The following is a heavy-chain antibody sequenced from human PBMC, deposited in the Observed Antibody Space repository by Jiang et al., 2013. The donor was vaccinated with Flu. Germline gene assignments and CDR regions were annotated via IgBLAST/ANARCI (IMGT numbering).Heavy chain of an antibody. CDR3: ARASPYCTNGVCFVDAFDI. CDR2: PGDSDT. Sequence: PGDSDTRYSPSFQGQVTISADKSIDTAYLQWNSLKASDTAMYYCARASPYCTNGVCFVDAFDIWGQGTMVTVSS. D-gene: IGHD2-8*01. J-gene: IGHJ3*02. V-gene: IGHV5-51*01.